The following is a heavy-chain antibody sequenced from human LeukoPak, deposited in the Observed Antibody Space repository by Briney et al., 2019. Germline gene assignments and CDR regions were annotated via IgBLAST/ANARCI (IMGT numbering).Heavy chain of an antibody. D-gene: IGHD3-22*01. CDR1: GGSISSYY. CDR3: ARGAFGYESSGYSVDY. V-gene: IGHV4-59*01. CDR2: IYYSGST. J-gene: IGHJ4*02. Sequence: SETLSLTCTVSGGSISSYYWSWIRQPPGKGLEWIGYIYYSGSTNYNPSLKSRVTISVDTSKNQFSLKLSSVTAADTAVYYCARGAFGYESSGYSVDYWGQGTLVTVSS.